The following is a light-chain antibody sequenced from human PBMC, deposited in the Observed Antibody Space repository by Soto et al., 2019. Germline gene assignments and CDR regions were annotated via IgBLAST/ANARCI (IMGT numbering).Light chain of an antibody. CDR3: QQYNNWPPWT. J-gene: IGKJ2*02. Sequence: EIVMTQSPATLSVSPGERATLSCRASQSVSSNLAWYQQKPGQAPRLLIYGASTRATGIPARFSGSGSGTEFTLTISSLQSEDFAVYYWQQYNNWPPWTCGQGTKLEIK. V-gene: IGKV3-15*01. CDR2: GAS. CDR1: QSVSSN.